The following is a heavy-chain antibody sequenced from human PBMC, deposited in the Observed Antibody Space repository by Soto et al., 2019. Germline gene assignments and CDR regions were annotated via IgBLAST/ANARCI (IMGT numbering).Heavy chain of an antibody. D-gene: IGHD3-22*01. CDR1: GYTFTGYY. J-gene: IGHJ4*02. CDR3: ARRSADCYDSSGYYYDRYLYYFDY. CDR2: INPNSGGT. V-gene: IGHV1-2*02. Sequence: ASVKVSCKASGYTFTGYYMHWVRQAPGQGLEWMGWINPNSGGTNYAQKFQGRVTMTRDTSISTAYMELSRLRSDDTAVYYCARRSADCYDSSGYYYDRYLYYFDYWGQGTLVTVSS.